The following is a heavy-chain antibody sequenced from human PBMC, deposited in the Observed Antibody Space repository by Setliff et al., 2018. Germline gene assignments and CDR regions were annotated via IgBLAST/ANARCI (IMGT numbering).Heavy chain of an antibody. CDR3: AKPQLELRWGFES. J-gene: IGHJ4*02. V-gene: IGHV3-23*03. D-gene: IGHD1-7*01. Sequence: GGSLRLSCAASGFTFSSDAMTWVRQAPGKGLEWVSVIYSGDRSTFYTDSVKGRFTISRDSSKNTLYLQMNSLRAEDTAVYYCAKPQLELRWGFESWGQGTLVTVSS. CDR1: GFTFSSDA. CDR2: IYSGDRST.